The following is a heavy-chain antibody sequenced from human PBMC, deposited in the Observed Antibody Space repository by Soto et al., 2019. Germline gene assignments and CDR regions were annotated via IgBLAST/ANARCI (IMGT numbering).Heavy chain of an antibody. CDR1: GFTLSSYW. V-gene: IGHV3-74*01. D-gene: IGHD6-13*01. CDR3: ARPNFSSRECYGVV. J-gene: IGHJ6*04. Sequence: EVQLVESGGGLVQPGGSLTLSCVASGFTLSSYWMHWVRQAPGKGLVWVSRINADGGTTYYVDSVRGRFTASRDNAKNTLYLQMNSLTADDTAVYYCARPNFSSRECYGVVWGKGTAVTVSS. CDR2: INADGGTT.